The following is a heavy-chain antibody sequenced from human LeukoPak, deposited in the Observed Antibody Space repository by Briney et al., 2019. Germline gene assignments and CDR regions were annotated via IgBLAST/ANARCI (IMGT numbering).Heavy chain of an antibody. CDR1: GFTFSSYG. V-gene: IGHV3-7*01. Sequence: VGSLRLSCAASGFTFSSYGMYWVRQAPGKGLEWVANIKQDGSEKYYVDSVKGRFTISRDNAKNSLYLQMNSLRAEDTAVYYCARAQLWPRGAFDIWGQGTMVTVSS. D-gene: IGHD5-18*01. J-gene: IGHJ3*02. CDR2: IKQDGSEK. CDR3: ARAQLWPRGAFDI.